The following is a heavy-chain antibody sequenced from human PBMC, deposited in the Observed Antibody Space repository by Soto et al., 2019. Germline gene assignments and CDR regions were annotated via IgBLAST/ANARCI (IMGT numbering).Heavy chain of an antibody. CDR1: GGSISSGGYS. J-gene: IGHJ4*02. Sequence: LSRSCAVSGGSISSGGYSWSWIRQPPGKGLEWIGYIYHSGSTYYNPSLKSRVTISVDRSKNQFSLKLSSVTAADTAVYYCARAGXNYYDSSGYYYDLVADYWGQGTLVTVSS. V-gene: IGHV4-30-2*01. D-gene: IGHD3-22*01. CDR2: IYHSGST. CDR3: ARAGXNYYDSSGYYYDLVADY.